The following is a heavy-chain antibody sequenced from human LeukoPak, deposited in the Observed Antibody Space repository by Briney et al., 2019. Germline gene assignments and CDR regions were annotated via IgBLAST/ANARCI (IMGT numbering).Heavy chain of an antibody. J-gene: IGHJ4*02. CDR2: IYYSGST. D-gene: IGHD1-26*01. Sequence: PSETLSLTCTVSGGSISSSSYYWGWIRQPPGKGLEWIGSIYYSGSTYYNPSLKSRVTISVDTSKNQFSLKLSSVTVADTAVYYCARDEGYSGSHPAGWGQGTLVTVSS. CDR1: GGSISSSSYY. CDR3: ARDEGYSGSHPAG. V-gene: IGHV4-39*07.